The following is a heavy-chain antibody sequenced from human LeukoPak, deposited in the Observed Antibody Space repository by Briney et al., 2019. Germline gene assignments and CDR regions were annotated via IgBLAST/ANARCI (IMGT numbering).Heavy chain of an antibody. J-gene: IGHJ3*02. CDR2: IYYSGST. CDR1: GGSISSYY. CDR3: ARVVVVPAANQDAFDI. D-gene: IGHD2-2*01. V-gene: IGHV4-59*12. Sequence: SETLSLTCTVSGGSISSYYWSWIRQPPGKGLEWIGYIYYSGSTNYNPSLKSRVTISVDTSKNQFSLKLSSVTTADTAVYYCARVVVVPAANQDAFDIWGQGTMVTVSS.